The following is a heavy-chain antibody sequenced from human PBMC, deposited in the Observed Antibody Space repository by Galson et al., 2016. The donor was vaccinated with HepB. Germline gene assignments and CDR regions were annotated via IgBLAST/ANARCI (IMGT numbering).Heavy chain of an antibody. CDR1: GYIFRTYP. V-gene: IGHV3-30*04. Sequence: SLRLSCAASGYIFRTYPMHWVRQAPGKGLEWVAVISSDGSNEWYADSVKGRFTISRDNSQNTLSLQMSSLRPEDTAAYYCAREAERWNYLDYWGQGALVTGSS. CDR2: ISSDGSNE. D-gene: IGHD5-24*01. J-gene: IGHJ4*02. CDR3: AREAERWNYLDY.